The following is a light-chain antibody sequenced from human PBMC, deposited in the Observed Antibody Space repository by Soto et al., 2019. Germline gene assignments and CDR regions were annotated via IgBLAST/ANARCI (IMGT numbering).Light chain of an antibody. CDR2: DAS. CDR1: QSISSW. J-gene: IGKJ1*01. CDR3: QQYNSYST. Sequence: DIQMTQSPSSLSSSGGDRVAISCWASQSISSWLAWYQQKPGKAPKLLIYDASSLESGVPSRFSGSGSGTEFTLTISSLQPDDFATYYCQQYNSYSTFGQGTKVDI. V-gene: IGKV1-5*01.